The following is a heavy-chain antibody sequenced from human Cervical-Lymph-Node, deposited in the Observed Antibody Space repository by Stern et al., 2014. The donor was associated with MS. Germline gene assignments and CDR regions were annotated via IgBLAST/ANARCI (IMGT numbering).Heavy chain of an antibody. Sequence: EVQLVQSGAEVKKPGESLKISCKGSGYSFTANWIAWVRQMPGKGLECMGINNTDDSYARYSPAFEGEVTISADKPISTAYQQWSSLKASDTAMYYCARDYGDYAFDYWGQGTLVTVSS. D-gene: IGHD4-17*01. J-gene: IGHJ4*02. V-gene: IGHV5-51*01. CDR2: NNTDDSYA. CDR3: ARDYGDYAFDY. CDR1: GYSFTANW.